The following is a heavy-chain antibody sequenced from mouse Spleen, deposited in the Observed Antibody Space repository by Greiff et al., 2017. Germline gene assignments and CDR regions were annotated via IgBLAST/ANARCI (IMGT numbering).Heavy chain of an antibody. CDR3: TRERGYDGVDY. J-gene: IGHJ2*01. D-gene: IGHD2-2*01. CDR2: ISSGGDYI. V-gene: IGHV5-9-1*02. CDR1: GFTFSSYA. Sequence: EVKVVESGEGLVKPGGSLKLSCAASGFTFSSYAMSWVRQTPEKRLEWVAYISSGGDYIYYADTVKGRFTISRDNARNTLYLQMSSLKSEDTAMYYCTRERGYDGVDYWGQGTTLTVSS.